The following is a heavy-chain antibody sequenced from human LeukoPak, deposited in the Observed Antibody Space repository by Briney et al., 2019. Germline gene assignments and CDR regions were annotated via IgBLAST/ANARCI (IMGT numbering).Heavy chain of an antibody. D-gene: IGHD1-26*01. CDR2: ISSSSSTI. J-gene: IGHJ4*02. V-gene: IGHV3-48*04. CDR1: GFTFSNYW. Sequence: PGGSLRLSCAASGFTFSNYWMNWVRQAPGKGLEWVSYISSSSSTIYYADSVKGRFTISRDNAKNSLYLQMNSLRAEDTALYYCARDPRSGSYSSFDYWGQGTLVTVSS. CDR3: ARDPRSGSYSSFDY.